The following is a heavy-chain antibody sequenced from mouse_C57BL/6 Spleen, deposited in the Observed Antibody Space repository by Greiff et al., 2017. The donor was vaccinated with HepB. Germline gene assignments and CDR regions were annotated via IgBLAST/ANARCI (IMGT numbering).Heavy chain of an antibody. CDR1: GFTFSDYG. J-gene: IGHJ2*01. D-gene: IGHD1-1*01. V-gene: IGHV5-17*01. CDR3: AREGYYGFDY. CDR2: ISSGSSTI. Sequence: EVKLMESGGGLVKPGGSLKLSCAASGFTFSDYGMHWVRQAPEKGLEWVAYISSGSSTIYYADTVKGRFTISRDNAKNTLFLQMTSLRSEDTAMYYCAREGYYGFDYWGQGTTLTVSS.